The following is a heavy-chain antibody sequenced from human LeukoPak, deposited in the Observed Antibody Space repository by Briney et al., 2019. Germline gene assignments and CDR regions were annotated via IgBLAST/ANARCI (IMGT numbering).Heavy chain of an antibody. J-gene: IGHJ6*02. CDR1: GYIFTSYY. V-gene: IGHV1-46*01. CDR2: LNPNGGST. CDR3: ARQPIVVVPPAPPHYYGLDV. Sequence: ASVKVSCKASGYIFTSYYIHWVRQAPGQGLEWMGILNPNGGSTSYPQKFQGGVTMTRDTSTSTVYMDLSSLRSEDTAVYYCARQPIVVVPPAPPHYYGLDVWGQGTTVTVSS. D-gene: IGHD2-2*01.